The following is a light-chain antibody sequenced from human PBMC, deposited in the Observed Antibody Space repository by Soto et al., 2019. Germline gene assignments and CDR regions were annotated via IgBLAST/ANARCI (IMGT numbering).Light chain of an antibody. CDR3: CSDAGTSTYV. V-gene: IGLV2-23*02. J-gene: IGLJ1*01. CDR1: SSDVGSFNF. CDR2: EVT. Sequence: QSALTQPASVSGSPGQSITISCTRTSSDVGSFNFVSWYQQHPGKAPKVVMYEVTKRPSGVSNRFSGSKSGNTASLTISGLQADDEADYYCCSDAGTSTYVFGTGTKLTVL.